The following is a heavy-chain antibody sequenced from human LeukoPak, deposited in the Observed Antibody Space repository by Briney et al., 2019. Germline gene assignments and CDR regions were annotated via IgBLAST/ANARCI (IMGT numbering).Heavy chain of an antibody. Sequence: SETLSLTCTVSGYSISSGYYWGWIRQPPGKGLEWIGSIYHSGSTYYNPSLKSRVTISVDTSKNQFSLKLSSVTAADTAVYYCARVSTGDIVVVPAQYYLDYWGQGTLVTVSS. V-gene: IGHV4-38-2*02. CDR2: IYHSGST. D-gene: IGHD2-2*01. CDR1: GYSISSGYY. CDR3: ARVSTGDIVVVPAQYYLDY. J-gene: IGHJ4*02.